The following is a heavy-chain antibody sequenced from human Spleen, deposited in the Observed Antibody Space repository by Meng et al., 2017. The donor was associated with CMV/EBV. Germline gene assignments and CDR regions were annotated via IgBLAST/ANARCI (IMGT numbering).Heavy chain of an antibody. V-gene: IGHV3-23*01. Sequence: GESLKISCAASGFIFRSHAMSWIRQSPGKGLEWVSTISGSGSGTYYADFVKGRFIISRDNSKNTVSLEMRSLTVEDTAIYYCTKTRNGYGGQDYWGQGALVTVSS. D-gene: IGHD5-12*01. CDR1: GFIFRSHA. J-gene: IGHJ4*02. CDR3: TKTRNGYGGQDY. CDR2: ISGSGSGT.